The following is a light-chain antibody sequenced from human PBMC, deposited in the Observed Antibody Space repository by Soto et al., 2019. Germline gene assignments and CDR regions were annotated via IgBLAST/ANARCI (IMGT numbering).Light chain of an antibody. CDR3: QQSYSTPQT. J-gene: IGKJ1*01. Sequence: DIQMTQSPSSLSASVGDRVTITCRASQSISSYLNWYQQKPGKAPKLLIYAASSLQSGVPSRFSGSGSRTDFTLTISSLQPEDFATYYCQQSYSTPQTFGQGTKVAIK. CDR2: AAS. V-gene: IGKV1-39*01. CDR1: QSISSY.